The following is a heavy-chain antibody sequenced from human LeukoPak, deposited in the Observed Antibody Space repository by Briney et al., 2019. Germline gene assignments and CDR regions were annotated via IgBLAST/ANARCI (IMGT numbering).Heavy chain of an antibody. CDR1: GYTFTSYD. V-gene: IGHV1-69*05. D-gene: IGHD5-24*01. J-gene: IGHJ6*03. CDR2: IIPIFGTA. Sequence: GASVKVSCKASGYTFTSYDINWVRQAPGQGLEWMGGIIPIFGTANYAQKFQGRVTITTDESTSTAYMELSSLRSEDTAVYYCARFRDGRYYYMDVWGKGTTVTVSS. CDR3: ARFRDGRYYYMDV.